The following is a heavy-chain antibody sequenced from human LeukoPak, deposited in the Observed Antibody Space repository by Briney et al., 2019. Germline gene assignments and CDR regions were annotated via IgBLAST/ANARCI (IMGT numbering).Heavy chain of an antibody. D-gene: IGHD3-10*01. CDR2: INHSGST. CDR1: GGSFSGYY. J-gene: IGHJ4*02. Sequence: SGTLSLTCAVYGGSFSGYYWSWIRQPPGKGLEWIGEINHSGSTNYNPSLKSRVTISVDTSKNQFSLKLSSVTAADTAVYYCARRLRITMVRGAADYWGQGTLVTVSS. CDR3: ARRLRITMVRGAADY. V-gene: IGHV4-34*01.